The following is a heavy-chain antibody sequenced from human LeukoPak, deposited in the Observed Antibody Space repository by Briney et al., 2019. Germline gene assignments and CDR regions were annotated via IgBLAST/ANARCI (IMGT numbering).Heavy chain of an antibody. J-gene: IGHJ3*01. CDR1: GGSISSYY. CDR2: VHFSGST. CDR3: AREQYLAYDVFGF. D-gene: IGHD4-11*01. Sequence: SETLSLTCTVSGGSISSYYWSWIRQPPGRGLEWIGYVHFSGSTSFNPSLKSRVTISVDTSKNQFSLRLSSVTAADAAVYYCAREQYLAYDVFGFWGQGTLVTVSS. V-gene: IGHV4-59*01.